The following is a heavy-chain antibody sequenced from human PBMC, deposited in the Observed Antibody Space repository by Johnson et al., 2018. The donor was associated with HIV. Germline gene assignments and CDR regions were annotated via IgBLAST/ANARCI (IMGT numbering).Heavy chain of an antibody. V-gene: IGHV3-20*04. J-gene: IGHJ3*02. CDR2: INWNGGST. CDR3: ARGVTYYYDSTGYPHAFDI. D-gene: IGHD3-22*01. Sequence: EVQLMESGGGVVRPGGSLRLSCAASGFNFDDYGMSWVRQAPGKGLEWVSGINWNGGSTGYADSVKGRFTISRDNGKNSLYLQMNSLRAEDTALYYCARGVTYYYDSTGYPHAFDIWGQGTMVTVSS. CDR1: GFNFDDYG.